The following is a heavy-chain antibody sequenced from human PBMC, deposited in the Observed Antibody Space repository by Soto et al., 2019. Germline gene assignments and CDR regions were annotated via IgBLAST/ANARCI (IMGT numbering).Heavy chain of an antibody. CDR2: ISAYNGNT. Sequence: GVSLKVSSNCSGYTFTRYGISWVRQAPVQFLEWMGWISAYNGNTNYAKKLQGRVTMTTDTSTSTAYMELRSLRSDDTAVYYCARDSPAYDFWSGYPTLYYYYCMDVWGQGNTVTV. D-gene: IGHD3-3*01. CDR1: GYTFTRYG. J-gene: IGHJ6*02. CDR3: ARDSPAYDFWSGYPTLYYYYCMDV. V-gene: IGHV1-18*01.